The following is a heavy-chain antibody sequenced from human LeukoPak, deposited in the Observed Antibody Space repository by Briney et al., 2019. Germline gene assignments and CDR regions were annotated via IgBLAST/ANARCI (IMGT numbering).Heavy chain of an antibody. V-gene: IGHV4-38-2*01. CDR1: GYSISSGYY. Sequence: SETLSLTCAVSGYSISSGYYGGWSRQPPGKGGEWIGSIYHSGSTYYNPCLKSRVNISVERSKNHVSVKLSSVTAADTAVYYCASFPVVPAYFDYWGQGTLVTVSS. CDR2: IYHSGST. J-gene: IGHJ4*02. D-gene: IGHD2-2*01. CDR3: ASFPVVPAYFDY.